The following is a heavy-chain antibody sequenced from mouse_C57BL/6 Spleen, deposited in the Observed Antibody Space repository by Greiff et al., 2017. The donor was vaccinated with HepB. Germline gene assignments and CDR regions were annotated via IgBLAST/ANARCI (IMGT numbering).Heavy chain of an antibody. D-gene: IGHD2-1*01. Sequence: EVQLVESGEGLVKPGGSLKLSCAASGFTFSSYAMSWVRQTPEKRLEWVAYISSGGDYIYYADTVKGRFTISRDNARNTLYLQMSSLKSEDTAMYYCTREGGHYLHWYFDVWGTGTTVTVSS. CDR1: GFTFSSYA. V-gene: IGHV5-9-1*02. J-gene: IGHJ1*03. CDR3: TREGGHYLHWYFDV. CDR2: ISSGGDYI.